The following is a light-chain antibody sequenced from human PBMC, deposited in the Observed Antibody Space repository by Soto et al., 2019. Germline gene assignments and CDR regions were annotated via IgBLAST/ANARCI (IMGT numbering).Light chain of an antibody. CDR2: DVS. CDR3: CSYTTSSTYV. J-gene: IGLJ1*01. V-gene: IGLV2-14*03. Sequence: QSVMTQPACVSGSSGQSIAISCTETSSDVGAYNYVSWYQQHPGKAPKLMIYDVSNRPSGVSNRFSGSKSGNTASLTISGLQAEDEADYYCCSYTTSSTYVFGTGTKVTVL. CDR1: SSDVGAYNY.